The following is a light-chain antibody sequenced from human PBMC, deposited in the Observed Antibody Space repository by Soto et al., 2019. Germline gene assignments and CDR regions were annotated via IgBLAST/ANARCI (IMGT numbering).Light chain of an antibody. CDR2: YDA. CDR3: QVWDTTSDHVV. CDR1: NIGSKS. J-gene: IGLJ2*01. V-gene: IGLV3-21*04. Sequence: SYELTQPPSVSVAPGKTASIPCGGNNIGSKSVHWYQLNAGQAPVLVINYDAGRPSGIPERFSGSNSGNTATLTISGVEAGDEADYYCQVWDTTSDHVVFGGGTKLTVL.